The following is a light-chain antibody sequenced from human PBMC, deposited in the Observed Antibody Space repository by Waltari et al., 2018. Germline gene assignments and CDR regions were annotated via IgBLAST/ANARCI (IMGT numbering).Light chain of an antibody. CDR2: DVS. CDR1: SSAVGGYNY. V-gene: IGLV2-14*03. Sequence: QSALTQPASVSGSPGQSITISCTGTSSAVGGYNYVSWYQQHPGKAPKLMIYDVSNRPSGVSNRFSGSKSGNTASLTISGLQAEDEADYYCSSYTSSSVVVFGGGTKLTVL. J-gene: IGLJ2*01. CDR3: SSYTSSSVVV.